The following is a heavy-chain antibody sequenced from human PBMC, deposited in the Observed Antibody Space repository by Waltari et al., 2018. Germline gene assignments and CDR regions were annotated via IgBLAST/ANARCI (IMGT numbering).Heavy chain of an antibody. CDR2: INAGNGNT. D-gene: IGHD3-3*01. J-gene: IGHJ4*02. CDR3: ASGRITIFGVVKTNFDY. CDR1: GYTFTSYA. V-gene: IGHV1-3*01. Sequence: QVQLVQSGAEVKKPGASVKVSCKASGYTFTSYAMHWVRQAPGQRHEWLGWINAGNGNTKYSQKFQGRVTITRDTSASTAYMELSSLRSEDTAVYYCASGRITIFGVVKTNFDYWGQGTLVTVSS.